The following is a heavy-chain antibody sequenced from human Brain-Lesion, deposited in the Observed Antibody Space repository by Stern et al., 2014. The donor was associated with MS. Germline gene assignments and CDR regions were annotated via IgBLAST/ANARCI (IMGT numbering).Heavy chain of an antibody. CDR3: ATDRDDFRSGYSAPTKGYGLDV. J-gene: IGHJ6*02. CDR1: GYTLTELS. V-gene: IGHV1-24*01. Sequence: QDQLVQSGAEVKKPGASVKVSCKVSGYTLTELSMHWVRQAPGKGLEWMGGFDPEDGETIYAQKFQSRVTMTEDTSTDTAYMELSSLRSEDTAVYYCATDRDDFRSGYSAPTKGYGLDVWGQGTTVTVTS. D-gene: IGHD3-3*01. CDR2: FDPEDGET.